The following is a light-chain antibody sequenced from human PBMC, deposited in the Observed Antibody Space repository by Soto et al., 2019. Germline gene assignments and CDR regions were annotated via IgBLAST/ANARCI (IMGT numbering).Light chain of an antibody. J-gene: IGKJ2*01. Sequence: DIQMTQSPPTLSASVGDRVTITCRASQSISGWLAWYQQTPGKAPKLLIYDASTLESGVPSRFSGSESGTRFTLTISSLQPDDFGTYYCQQYKSSYTFGQGTKVEIK. CDR1: QSISGW. V-gene: IGKV1-5*01. CDR3: QQYKSSYT. CDR2: DAS.